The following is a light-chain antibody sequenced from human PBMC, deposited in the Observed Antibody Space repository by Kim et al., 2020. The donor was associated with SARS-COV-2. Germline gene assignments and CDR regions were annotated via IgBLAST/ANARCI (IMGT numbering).Light chain of an antibody. CDR2: WAS. CDR3: QQYYSTPPS. J-gene: IGKJ2*03. Sequence: STLNCKASQTLLYNSNNKNYLAWYQQKPGQAPKLLIYWASIRVSGVSDRFSGSGSETDFTLTISSLQAEDVAVYYCQQYYSTPPSFGQGTKLEI. V-gene: IGKV4-1*01. CDR1: QTLLYNSNNKNY.